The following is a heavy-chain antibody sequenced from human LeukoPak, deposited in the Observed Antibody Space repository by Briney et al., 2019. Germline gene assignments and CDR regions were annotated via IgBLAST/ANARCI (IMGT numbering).Heavy chain of an antibody. V-gene: IGHV3-21*01. CDR3: AREVYSSRSYDYFDY. CDR1: GFTFSSYN. CDR2: ISGSSSDI. J-gene: IGHJ4*02. Sequence: PGGSLRLSCAASGFTFSSYNMKWVRQAPGKGLEWVSSISGSSSDIYYADSVKGRFTISRDNAKNSLYLQMNNLRAEDTAVYYCAREVYSSRSYDYFDYWGQGTVVTVSS. D-gene: IGHD6-13*01.